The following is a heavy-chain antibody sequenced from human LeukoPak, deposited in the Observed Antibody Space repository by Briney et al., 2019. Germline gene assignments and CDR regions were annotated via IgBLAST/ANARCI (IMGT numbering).Heavy chain of an antibody. CDR3: ASVYGSGSYFLSNYYYYYMDV. CDR1: GGSISSSSYY. D-gene: IGHD3-10*01. J-gene: IGHJ6*03. Sequence: SETLSLTCTVSGGSISSSSYYWGWIRQPPGKGLEWIGSIYYSGSTYYNPSLKSRVTISVDTSMNQFSLKLSSVTAADTAVYYCASVYGSGSYFLSNYYYYYMDVWGKGTTVTVSS. CDR2: IYYSGST. V-gene: IGHV4-39*01.